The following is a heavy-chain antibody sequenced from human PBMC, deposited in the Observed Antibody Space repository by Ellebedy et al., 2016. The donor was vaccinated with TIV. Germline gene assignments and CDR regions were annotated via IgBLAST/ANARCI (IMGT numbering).Heavy chain of an antibody. D-gene: IGHD5/OR15-5a*01. J-gene: IGHJ3*02. CDR1: GYTFTSYY. CDR3: ARDSRVSRYAFDI. V-gene: IGHV1-46*04. CDR2: INPSSGNT. Sequence: AASVKVSCKASGYTFTSYYMHWVRQAPGQGLEWMGIINPSSGNTSYAQKLQGRVTMTRDTSTSTVYMELSSLRSEDTAVYYCARDSRVSRYAFDIWGQGTMVTVSS.